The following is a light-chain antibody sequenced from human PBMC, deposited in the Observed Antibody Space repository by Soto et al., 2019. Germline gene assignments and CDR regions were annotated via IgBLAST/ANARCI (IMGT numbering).Light chain of an antibody. CDR1: SSNIGGNS. J-gene: IGLJ1*01. CDR2: DDN. Sequence: QSVLTQPPSVSAAPGQKVTISCSGSSSNIGGNSVSWYQQLPGTAPRLLIYDDNKRPSGIPDRFSGSKSGTSATLGITGFQTGDEADYYCGSWDSSLSAYVFGTGTKSPS. V-gene: IGLV1-51*01. CDR3: GSWDSSLSAYV.